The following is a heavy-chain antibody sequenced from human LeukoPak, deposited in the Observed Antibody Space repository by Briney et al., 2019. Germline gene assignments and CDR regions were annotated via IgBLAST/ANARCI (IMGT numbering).Heavy chain of an antibody. J-gene: IGHJ3*02. CDR3: ARYCSSASCYMFYAFDI. Sequence: ASVKVSCKASGYTFTGYYMHWVRQAPGQGLEWMGWINPNSGGTNYAQKFQGRVTMTRDTSISTAYMEVSRLRSDDTAVYYCARYCSSASCYMFYAFDIWGQGTMVTVSS. V-gene: IGHV1-2*02. CDR2: INPNSGGT. D-gene: IGHD2-2*02. CDR1: GYTFTGYY.